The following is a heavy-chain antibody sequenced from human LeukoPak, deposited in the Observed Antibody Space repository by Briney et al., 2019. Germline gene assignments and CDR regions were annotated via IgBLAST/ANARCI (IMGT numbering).Heavy chain of an antibody. V-gene: IGHV1-18*04. J-gene: IGHJ5*02. CDR1: GYTFTSYG. D-gene: IGHD2-15*01. Sequence: ASVKVSCKASGYTFTSYGISWVRQAPGQGLEWMGWISAYNGNTNYAQKLQGRVTMTTDTSTSTAYMELRSLRSDDTAVYYCARGPRPGYCSGGSCEGWFGPWGQGTLVTVSS. CDR2: ISAYNGNT. CDR3: ARGPRPGYCSGGSCEGWFGP.